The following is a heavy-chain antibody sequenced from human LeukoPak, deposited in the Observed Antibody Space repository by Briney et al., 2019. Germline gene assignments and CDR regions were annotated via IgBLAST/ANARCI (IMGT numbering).Heavy chain of an antibody. D-gene: IGHD3-10*01. Sequence: PGGSLRLSCAASGFTFSSYAMSWVRQAPGKGLEWVSAISGSGGSTYYADSVKGRFTISRDNSKNTLYLQMNSLRAEDTAVYYCAKSRRELLWFGELLGGWDYWGQGTLVTVSS. CDR2: ISGSGGST. V-gene: IGHV3-23*01. CDR3: AKSRRELLWFGELLGGWDY. CDR1: GFTFSSYA. J-gene: IGHJ4*02.